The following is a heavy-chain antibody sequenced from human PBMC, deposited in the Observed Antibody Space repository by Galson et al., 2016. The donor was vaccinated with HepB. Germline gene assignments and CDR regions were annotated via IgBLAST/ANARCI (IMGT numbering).Heavy chain of an antibody. D-gene: IGHD5-24*01. J-gene: IGHJ4*02. V-gene: IGHV3-23*01. Sequence: SLRLSCAASGFTFSNFWMHWVRQAPGKGLEWVAAISGSGAATYYADSVQGRFSISRDNAKNTLDLQMSSLRVDDTAVYFWAKDLRDGTYYLDYWGQGTLVTVTA. CDR1: GFTFSNFW. CDR3: AKDLRDGTYYLDY. CDR2: ISGSGAAT.